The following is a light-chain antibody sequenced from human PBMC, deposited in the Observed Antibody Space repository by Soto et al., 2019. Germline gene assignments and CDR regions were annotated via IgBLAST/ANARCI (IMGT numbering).Light chain of an antibody. CDR1: SSDVGGYNY. V-gene: IGLV2-14*01. Sequence: QSVLTQPASVSGSPGQSITISCTGTSSDVGGYNYVSWYQQHPGKAPKLMIYDVSNRPSGVSNRFSGSKSGNTASLTISGFQAEDEADYYCSSYPSSSTLYVFGTGTKVTVL. CDR3: SSYPSSSTLYV. J-gene: IGLJ1*01. CDR2: DVS.